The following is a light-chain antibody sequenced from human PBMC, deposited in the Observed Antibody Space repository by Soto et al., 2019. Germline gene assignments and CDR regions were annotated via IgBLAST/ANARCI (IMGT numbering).Light chain of an antibody. V-gene: IGKV3-11*01. Sequence: EIVLTQSPATLSLSPGESATLSCRTSQSVSSFLGWYQQKVGQSPRLLIYDATHRATGIPARFSGSGSGTDFTLTISRLEPEDIAVFYCQQYGGSPWTFGQGTKVDIK. CDR2: DAT. CDR3: QQYGGSPWT. CDR1: QSVSSF. J-gene: IGKJ1*01.